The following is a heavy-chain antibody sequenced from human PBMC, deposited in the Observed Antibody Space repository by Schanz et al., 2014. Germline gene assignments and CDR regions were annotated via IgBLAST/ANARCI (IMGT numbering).Heavy chain of an antibody. CDR2: IWSDGTNE. V-gene: IGHV3-33*06. J-gene: IGHJ3*02. CDR3: AKSDAFDI. CDR1: GFIFRSFG. Sequence: MQLLESGGGLIQPGGSLRLSCATSGFIFRSFGIHWVRQAPGKGLEWVAVIWSDGTNEYYADSVKGRFTISGDSSKYTVYLQMNSLRADDTAVYYCAKSDAFDIWGQGTLVTVSS.